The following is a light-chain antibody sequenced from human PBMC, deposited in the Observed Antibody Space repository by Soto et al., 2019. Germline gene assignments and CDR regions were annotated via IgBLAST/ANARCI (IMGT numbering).Light chain of an antibody. J-gene: IGKJ1*01. CDR1: QSVSSSY. Sequence: EIVLTQSPDTLSLSPGARATLSCRASQSVSSSYLAWYQQKPGQAPRLLIYGASSRATGIPDRFSGSGSGTDFTLTISRLEPEDGEVYDGQQYGSSPKTFGQGTKVDIK. CDR2: GAS. V-gene: IGKV3-20*01. CDR3: QQYGSSPKT.